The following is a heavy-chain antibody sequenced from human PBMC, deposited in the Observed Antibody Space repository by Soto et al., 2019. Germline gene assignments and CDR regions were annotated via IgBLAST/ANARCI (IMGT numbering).Heavy chain of an antibody. CDR3: VMMDNYVTPTPQDV. Sequence: QVQLVQSGDEVKKPGASVKVSCKASGYIFVNYGIAWVRQAPGQGLEWMGWISPYTGNTHSATKIQGRLTMTTDTSTSTAYMDLESLTSDDTAVYYCVMMDNYVTPTPQDVWGQGTTVTVSS. J-gene: IGHJ6*02. D-gene: IGHD3-16*01. CDR1: GYIFVNYG. CDR2: ISPYTGNT. V-gene: IGHV1-18*01.